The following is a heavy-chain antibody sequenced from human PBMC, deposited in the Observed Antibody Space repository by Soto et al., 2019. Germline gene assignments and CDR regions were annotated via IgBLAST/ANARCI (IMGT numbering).Heavy chain of an antibody. CDR2: ISGSGGST. J-gene: IGHJ4*02. D-gene: IGHD3-16*01. Sequence: EVQLLESGGGLVQPGGSLRLSCAASGFTFSSYGMSWVRQAPGKGLEWVSAISGSGGSTYYADSVKGRFTISRDNSKNTLYLQMNSLRVEDTAVYYCAKEGWGGGGCLDYWGLGTLVSVSS. CDR3: AKEGWGGGGCLDY. V-gene: IGHV3-23*01. CDR1: GFTFSSYG.